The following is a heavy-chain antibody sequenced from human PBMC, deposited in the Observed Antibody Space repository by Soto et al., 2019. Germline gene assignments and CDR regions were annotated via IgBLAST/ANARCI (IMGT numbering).Heavy chain of an antibody. V-gene: IGHV3-48*02. CDR1: GFTFSSYS. CDR3: ARDIDIVVVPADYYYYYGMDV. D-gene: IGHD2-2*01. Sequence: GGSLRLSCAASGFTFSSYSMNWVRQAPGKGLEWVSYISSSSSTIYYADSVKGRFTISRDNAKNSLYLQMNSLRDEDTAVYYCARDIDIVVVPADYYYYYGMDVWGQGTTVTVSS. J-gene: IGHJ6*02. CDR2: ISSSSSTI.